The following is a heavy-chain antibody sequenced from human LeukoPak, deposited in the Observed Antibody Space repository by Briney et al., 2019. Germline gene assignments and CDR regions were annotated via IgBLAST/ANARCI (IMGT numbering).Heavy chain of an antibody. Sequence: AGGSLRLSCAASGFTFSTHWMYWVRQAPGKGLVWVSRINVDGTTTSYADSVEGRFTISRDNAKNTLYLQMNSLRAEDTAVYYCAREDYSTSYMDVWGKGTTVTVSS. J-gene: IGHJ6*03. CDR1: GFTFSTHW. CDR3: AREDYSTSYMDV. CDR2: INVDGTTT. V-gene: IGHV3-74*01. D-gene: IGHD4-11*01.